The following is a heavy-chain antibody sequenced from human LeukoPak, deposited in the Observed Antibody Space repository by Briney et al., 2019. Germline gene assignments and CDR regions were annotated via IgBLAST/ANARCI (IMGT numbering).Heavy chain of an antibody. J-gene: IGHJ4*01. CDR2: IDIDGTGT. V-gene: IGHV3-74*01. D-gene: IGHD3-3*01. Sequence: PGGSLRLSCAASGFTFTNYWMHWVRQAPGKGLVWVSRIDIDGTGTSYADSVKGRFTISRDNAKNSLYLQMNSLRAEDTAVYYCARDGDSFDYWGYGTLVTVSS. CDR1: GFTFTNYW. CDR3: ARDGDSFDY.